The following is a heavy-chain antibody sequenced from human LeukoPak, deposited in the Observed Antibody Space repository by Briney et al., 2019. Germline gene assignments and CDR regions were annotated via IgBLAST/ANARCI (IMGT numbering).Heavy chain of an antibody. CDR3: ARVHPDYDSSGYQLGY. V-gene: IGHV1-69*13. Sequence: ASVKASCKASGGTFSSYAISWVRQAPGQGLEWMGGIIPIFGTANYAQKFQGRVTITADESTSTAYMELSSLRSEDTAVYYCARVHPDYDSSGYQLGYWGQGTLVTVSS. CDR2: IIPIFGTA. J-gene: IGHJ4*02. D-gene: IGHD3-22*01. CDR1: GGTFSSYA.